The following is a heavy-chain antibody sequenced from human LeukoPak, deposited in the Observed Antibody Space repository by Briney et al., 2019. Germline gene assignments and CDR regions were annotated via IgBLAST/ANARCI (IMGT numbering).Heavy chain of an antibody. CDR1: GFTFSSYA. D-gene: IGHD2-2*02. J-gene: IGHJ4*02. CDR3: AKQGDIVVVPAAIYFDY. CDR2: ISGSGGST. V-gene: IGHV3-23*01. Sequence: GGSLRLSCAASGFTFSSYAMSWVRQAPGKGLEWVSAISGSGGSTYYADSVKGRFTISRDNSKNTLYLQMNSLRAEDTAVYYCAKQGDIVVVPAAIYFDYWGQGTLVTVSS.